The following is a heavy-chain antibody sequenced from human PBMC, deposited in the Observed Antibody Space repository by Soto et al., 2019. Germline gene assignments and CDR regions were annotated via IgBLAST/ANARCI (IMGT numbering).Heavy chain of an antibody. CDR1: GFTFSSYD. CDR3: VRRVSGNYDY. Sequence: GGSLSLSCVASGFTFSSYDMHWVRQAPGKGLEYVSSISSNGGTTYYGNSVKGRFTISRDNSKNTLYLQMGSLRAEDMAVYYCVRRVSGNYDYWGQGTLVTVSS. D-gene: IGHD1-7*01. V-gene: IGHV3-64*01. J-gene: IGHJ4*02. CDR2: ISSNGGTT.